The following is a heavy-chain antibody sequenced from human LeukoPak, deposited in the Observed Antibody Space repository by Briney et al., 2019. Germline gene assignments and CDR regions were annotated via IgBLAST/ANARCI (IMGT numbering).Heavy chain of an antibody. D-gene: IGHD6-19*01. Sequence: TLSLTCTVSGGSISSGGYYWSWIRQHPGKGLEWIGYIYYSGSTYYNPSLKSRVTISVDTSKNQFSLKLSSVTAADTAVYYCARVAHSSGWYYYYYGMDVWGQGTTVTVSS. CDR1: GGSISSGGYY. J-gene: IGHJ6*02. CDR2: IYYSGST. CDR3: ARVAHSSGWYYYYYGMDV. V-gene: IGHV4-31*03.